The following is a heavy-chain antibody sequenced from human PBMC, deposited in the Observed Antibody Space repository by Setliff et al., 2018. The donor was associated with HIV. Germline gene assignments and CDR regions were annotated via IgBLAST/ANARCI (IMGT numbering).Heavy chain of an antibody. V-gene: IGHV1-8*01. J-gene: IGHJ6*02. Sequence: ASVKVSCKTAGDTFTKYPFSWVRQDPGQGLEWMGWMNPNSGNTGYAQKFQGRVTMPRNTSISTAYMELSSLRSEDTAVYYCARPVSKYFYGMDVWGLGTTVTVSS. CDR3: ARPVSKYFYGMDV. CDR2: MNPNSGNT. CDR1: GDTFTKYP.